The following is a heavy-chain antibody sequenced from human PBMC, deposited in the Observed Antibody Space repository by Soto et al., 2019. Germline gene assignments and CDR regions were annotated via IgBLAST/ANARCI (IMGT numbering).Heavy chain of an antibody. J-gene: IGHJ4*02. D-gene: IGHD3-10*01. CDR2: RSPMFGAA. Sequence: GPLVQSGAEMKKPGSAVQVSGQTSGGSFETNALHGLRQAPGPGPEWVGNRSPMFGAANYAPKFQGRVTITADESTGTSYMQLSSLTSEDTALYFCAREVQVHTPAFVYWGQGTLVTVSS. CDR1: GGSFETNA. CDR3: AREVQVHTPAFVY. V-gene: IGHV1-69*19.